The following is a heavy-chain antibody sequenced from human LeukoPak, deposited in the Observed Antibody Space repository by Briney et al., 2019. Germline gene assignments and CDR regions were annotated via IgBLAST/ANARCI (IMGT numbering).Heavy chain of an antibody. J-gene: IGHJ3*02. CDR3: ATLFTWTHFDI. D-gene: IGHD3/OR15-3a*01. CDR2: NYYSGST. Sequence: SETLSLICSVSGGSISSYYWGWIRQPPGKGLEWSGYNYYSGSTNYNPSLKSRVTISVDTSKNQFSLKLSLVTAADTAVYYGATLFTWTHFDIWGQGTMVTVSS. V-gene: IGHV4-59*08. CDR1: GGSISSYY.